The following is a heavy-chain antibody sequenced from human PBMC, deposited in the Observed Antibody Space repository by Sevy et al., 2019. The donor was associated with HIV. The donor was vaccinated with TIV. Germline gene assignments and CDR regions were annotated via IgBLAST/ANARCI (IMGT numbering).Heavy chain of an antibody. CDR3: AKDISGSYFYYFDH. D-gene: IGHD1-26*01. V-gene: IGHV3-9*01. CDR2: ISWNSGSI. Sequence: GGCLRLSCAASGFTFDGYAMDWVRQAPGKGLEWVSGISWNSGSIGYADSVKGRFTISRDNARNSLYLQMNSLRTEDTALYYCAKDISGSYFYYFDHWGQGTLVTVSS. CDR1: GFTFDGYA. J-gene: IGHJ4*02.